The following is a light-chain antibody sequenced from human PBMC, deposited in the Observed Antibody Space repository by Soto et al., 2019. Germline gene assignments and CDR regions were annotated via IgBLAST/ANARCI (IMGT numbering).Light chain of an antibody. J-gene: IGKJ2*01. CDR3: HLYGGSPPHT. CDR1: QSVSSNH. V-gene: IGKV3-20*01. Sequence: EIVLTQSPGTLSLSPGERATLSCRASQSVSSNHLAWYQQKPGQAPRLLIYGSSSRATGIPDRFSGSGSGTDFNLTISRLEPEDFEVYFCHLYGGSPPHTFGQGTKVEIK. CDR2: GSS.